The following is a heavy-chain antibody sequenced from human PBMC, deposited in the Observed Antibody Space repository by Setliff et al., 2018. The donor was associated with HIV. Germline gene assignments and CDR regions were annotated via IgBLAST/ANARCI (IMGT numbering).Heavy chain of an antibody. V-gene: IGHV4-59*01. D-gene: IGHD6-19*01. CDR2: ILHSGNA. CDR1: GGSISSYY. J-gene: IGHJ6*03. CDR3: ARNRLTVAAVRYYYMDV. Sequence: SETLSLTCTVSGGSISSYYWSWIRQPPGKGLGWIGSILHSGNAHYSPPLKSRVTMSVDMSKNHFSLKLTSVTAADTAVYYCARNRLTVAAVRYYYMDVWGKGTTVTVSS.